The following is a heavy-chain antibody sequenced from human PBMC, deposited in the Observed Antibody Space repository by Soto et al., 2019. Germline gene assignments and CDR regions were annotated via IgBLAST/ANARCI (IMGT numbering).Heavy chain of an antibody. CDR2: ASFDGSSR. D-gene: IGHD2-2*01. J-gene: IGHJ4*02. Sequence: QVQLVDSGGGVVQPGRSLRLSCAGSGFTFTNYGMHWVRQAPGKGLEWVAFASFDGSSRYYADSVKGRFTISRDESKNTLYLQMDSLRPDDTAMYYCAKDGAPRYCSRTSCHPAGAYWGQGTLVTVSS. V-gene: IGHV3-30*18. CDR1: GFTFTNYG. CDR3: AKDGAPRYCSRTSCHPAGAY.